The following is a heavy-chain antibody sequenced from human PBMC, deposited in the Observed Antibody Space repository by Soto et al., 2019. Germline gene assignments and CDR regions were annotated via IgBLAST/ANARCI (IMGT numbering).Heavy chain of an antibody. Sequence: PSEILSITCTVSGGSISSGEYRWSWIRQPPGKGLEWIGYIHYSGSTYYTPSLERRLTMSVDTSRNQFSLRLTSVTAPDTAVYFCARASGIAAAGTIVSWGQGTLVTVSS. CDR3: ARASGIAAAGTIVS. V-gene: IGHV4-30-4*01. D-gene: IGHD6-13*01. CDR2: IHYSGST. J-gene: IGHJ4*02. CDR1: GGSISSGEYR.